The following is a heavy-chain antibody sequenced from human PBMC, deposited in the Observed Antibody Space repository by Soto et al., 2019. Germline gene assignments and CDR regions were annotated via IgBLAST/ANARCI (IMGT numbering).Heavy chain of an antibody. J-gene: IGHJ3*02. Sequence: GGSLRLSCAASGFTFSRSAMHWVRQAPGKGLEWMAVISSDGSNRFYADSVKGRFTISRDTSKNMVYLQMNSLTVEDTALYYCARSLWAFDIWGQGTMVT. CDR3: ARSLWAFDI. CDR2: ISSDGSNR. D-gene: IGHD1-26*01. CDR1: GFTFSRSA. V-gene: IGHV3-30-3*01.